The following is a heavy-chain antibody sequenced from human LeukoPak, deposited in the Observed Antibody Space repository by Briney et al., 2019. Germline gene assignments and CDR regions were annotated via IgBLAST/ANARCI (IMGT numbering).Heavy chain of an antibody. D-gene: IGHD2-2*01. CDR3: ARRDSCSSTSCYARGYYYYGMDV. CDR2: INHSGST. V-gene: IGHV4-34*01. J-gene: IGHJ6*04. Sequence: PSETLSLTCAVYGGSFSGYYWSWIRQPPGEGLEWIGEINHSGSTNYNPSLKSRVTISVDTSKNQFSLKLSSVTAADTAVYYCARRDSCSSTSCYARGYYYYGMDVWGKGTTVTVSS. CDR1: GGSFSGYY.